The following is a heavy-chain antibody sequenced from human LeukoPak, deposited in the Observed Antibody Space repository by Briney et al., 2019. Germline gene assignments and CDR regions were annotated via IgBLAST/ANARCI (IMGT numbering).Heavy chain of an antibody. D-gene: IGHD2-15*01. J-gene: IGHJ4*02. Sequence: PGGSLRLSCATSGFTFSSYWMSWVRQAPGKGLEWVANIKQDGSEKYYVDSVKGRFTISRDNAKNSLYLQMDSLRAEDTAVHYCARDLSGGSYTGGWGQGTLVTVSS. V-gene: IGHV3-7*04. CDR3: ARDLSGGSYTGG. CDR2: IKQDGSEK. CDR1: GFTFSSYW.